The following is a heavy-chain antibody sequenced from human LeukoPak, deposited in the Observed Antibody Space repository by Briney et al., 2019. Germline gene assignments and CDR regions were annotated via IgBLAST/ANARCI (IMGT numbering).Heavy chain of an antibody. V-gene: IGHV3-74*01. D-gene: IGHD3-10*01. CDR2: INSDGSST. Sequence: GGSLRLSCAASGFTFSSYWMHWVRQAPGKGLVWVSRINSDGSSTRYADSVKGRFTISRDNAKNTLYLQMNSLRAEDTAVYYCAKEASLIWFGVPSYFDYWGQGTLVTVSS. J-gene: IGHJ4*02. CDR3: AKEASLIWFGVPSYFDY. CDR1: GFTFSSYW.